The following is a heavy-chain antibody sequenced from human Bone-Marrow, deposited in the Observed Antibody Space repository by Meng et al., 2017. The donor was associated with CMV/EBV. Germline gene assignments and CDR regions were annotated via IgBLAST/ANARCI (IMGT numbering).Heavy chain of an antibody. CDR3: ARDSIYGMDV. Sequence: GGSLRLSCAASGFTFSSYGMHWVRQAPGKGLEWVANIKQDGSEKYYVDSVKGRFTISRDNAKNSLYLQMNSLRAEDTAVYYCARDSIYGMDVWGQGTTVTVSS. V-gene: IGHV3-7*01. CDR1: GFTFSSYG. D-gene: IGHD3-3*01. CDR2: IKQDGSEK. J-gene: IGHJ6*02.